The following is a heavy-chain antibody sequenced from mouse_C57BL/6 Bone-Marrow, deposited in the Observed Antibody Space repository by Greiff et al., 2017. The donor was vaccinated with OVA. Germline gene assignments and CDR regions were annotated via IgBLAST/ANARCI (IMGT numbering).Heavy chain of an antibody. J-gene: IGHJ4*01. CDR1: GYTFTSYW. CDR3: ARGFYAMDY. V-gene: IGHV1-59*01. CDR2: IDPSDSYT. Sequence: QVQLQQPGAELVRPGTSVKLSCKASGYTFTSYWMHWVKQRPGQGLEWIGVIDPSDSYTNYNQKFKGKATLTVDTSCSTAYMQLSSLTSEDSAVYYCARGFYAMDYWGQGTSVTVSS.